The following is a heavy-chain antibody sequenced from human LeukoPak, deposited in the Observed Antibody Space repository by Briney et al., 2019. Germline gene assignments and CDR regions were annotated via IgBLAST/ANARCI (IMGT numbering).Heavy chain of an antibody. CDR2: IFHSGSI. V-gene: IGHV4-38-2*02. CDR3: ATVATSFSARFEQ. Sequence: SETLALTCTVSGDSIRRGSYWGWIRQPPGKGLEWIATIFHSGSIYTNPSLKSRVTISIVTSKNQVSLSLSSVTAADTAFYYCATVATSFSARFEQWGQGTLVAVSS. D-gene: IGHD2/OR15-2a*01. J-gene: IGHJ1*01. CDR1: GDSIRRGSY.